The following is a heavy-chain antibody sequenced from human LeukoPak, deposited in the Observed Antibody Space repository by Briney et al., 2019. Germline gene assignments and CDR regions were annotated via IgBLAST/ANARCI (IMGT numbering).Heavy chain of an antibody. CDR1: GYTFTGHY. Sequence: ASVKVSCKASGYTFTGHYIHRVRQAPGQGLEWMGWINPKNAATNYAQKFQGRVTMTRDTSTGTVYMEVNALRSDDTAVYYCARDTYTSGWYAGWNYWGQGTLVTVSS. V-gene: IGHV1-2*02. J-gene: IGHJ4*02. CDR3: ARDTYTSGWYAGWNY. CDR2: INPKNAAT. D-gene: IGHD6-19*01.